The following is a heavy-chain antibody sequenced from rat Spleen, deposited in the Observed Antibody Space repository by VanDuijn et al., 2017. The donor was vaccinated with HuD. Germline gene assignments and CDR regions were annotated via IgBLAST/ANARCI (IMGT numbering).Heavy chain of an antibody. CDR2: INKDSSTI. D-gene: IGHD1-2*01. Sequence: EVKLVESEGGLVQPGRSLKLACAASGFNFNDYWMAWVRQAPGKGLEWIGEINKDSSTIKYTPALKDKFTIPRDNAQNTLYLQMSKLGSEATAIYSCAKGRSTNFDYWGQGVMVTVSS. CDR1: GFNFNDYW. V-gene: IGHV4-2*01. CDR3: AKGRSTNFDY. J-gene: IGHJ2*01.